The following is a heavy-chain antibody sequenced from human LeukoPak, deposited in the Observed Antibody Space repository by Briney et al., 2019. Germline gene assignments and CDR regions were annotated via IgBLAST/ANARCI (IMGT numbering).Heavy chain of an antibody. CDR1: GFTFSSFW. V-gene: IGHV3-74*01. CDR3: TRGPYSASWYGSEYFQH. CDR2: IKSDGTTT. D-gene: IGHD6-13*01. J-gene: IGHJ1*01. Sequence: GGSLRLSCAASGFTFSSFWMHWVRQAPGKGLVWVSRIKSDGTTTTDADFVKGRFTISRDNAKNTLYLQMNSLRAEDTAVYYCTRGPYSASWYGSEYFQHWGQGTPVTVSS.